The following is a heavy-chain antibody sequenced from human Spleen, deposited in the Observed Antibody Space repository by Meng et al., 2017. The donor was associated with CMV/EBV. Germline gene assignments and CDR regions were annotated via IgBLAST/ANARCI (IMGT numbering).Heavy chain of an antibody. CDR1: GGTFSSYA. Sequence: SVKVSCKDSGGTFSSYAISWVRQAPGQGLEWMGEILPIFGITIYAQKFQGRVTIATDESTRTVYIELSSLRSEDTAVYYCARGPYCNNGVCDSSWFDPWGQGTLVTVSS. CDR3: ARGPYCNNGVCDSSWFDP. J-gene: IGHJ5*02. V-gene: IGHV1-69*05. D-gene: IGHD2-8*01. CDR2: ILPIFGIT.